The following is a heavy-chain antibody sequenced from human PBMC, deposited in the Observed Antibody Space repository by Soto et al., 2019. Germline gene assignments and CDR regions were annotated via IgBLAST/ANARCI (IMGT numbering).Heavy chain of an antibody. CDR3: FRFLPPPHSDALTDYTGAFDF. J-gene: IGHJ4*01. CDR1: GGSISSGGYS. V-gene: IGHV4-30-2*01. CDR2: MYHSGST. D-gene: IGHD3-9*01. Sequence: SETLSLTCAVSGGSISSGGYSWSWIRQPPGKGLEWIGYMYHSGSTYYNPTLKSRLIISVDTSKSQFSLKLSSVTAADTAVYYFFRFLPPPHSDALTDYTGAFDFWGQGTLVTVSS.